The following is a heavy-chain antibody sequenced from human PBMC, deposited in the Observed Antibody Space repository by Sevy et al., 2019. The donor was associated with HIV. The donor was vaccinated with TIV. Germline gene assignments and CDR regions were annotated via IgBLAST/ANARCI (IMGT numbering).Heavy chain of an antibody. Sequence: GGSLRLSCAASGFTFINYGIHWVRQAPGKGLEWVAVISYDGSNKYYADSVKGRFTISRDNSKNKLYLEMNSLRAEDTAAYYCAKDLSWVAAAGPYGRDYYYGMDVWGQGTTVTVSS. CDR1: GFTFINYG. V-gene: IGHV3-30*18. J-gene: IGHJ6*02. CDR3: AKDLSWVAAAGPYGRDYYYGMDV. CDR2: ISYDGSNK. D-gene: IGHD6-13*01.